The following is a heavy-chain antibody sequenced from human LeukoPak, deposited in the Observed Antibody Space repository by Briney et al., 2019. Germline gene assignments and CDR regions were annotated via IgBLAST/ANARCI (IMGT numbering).Heavy chain of an antibody. Sequence: SETLSLTCAVYGGSFSGYYWSWIRQPPGKGLEWIGEINHSGSTNYNPSLKSRVTISVDTSKNQFSLKLSSVTAADTAVYYCARVTELLYVDYWGQGTLVTVPS. D-gene: IGHD2-2*02. CDR1: GGSFSGYY. CDR3: ARVTELLYVDY. J-gene: IGHJ4*02. CDR2: INHSGST. V-gene: IGHV4-34*01.